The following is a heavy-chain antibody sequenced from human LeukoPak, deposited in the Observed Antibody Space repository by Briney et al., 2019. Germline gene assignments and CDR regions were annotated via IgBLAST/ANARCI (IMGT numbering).Heavy chain of an antibody. D-gene: IGHD4-23*01. CDR2: ISRDSSNI. V-gene: IGHV3-48*02. J-gene: IGHJ4*02. Sequence: PSGTLSLTCAVSGGSISSSNWWSWVRQPPGKGLEWVSYISRDSSNIYYADSVKGRFTISRDNAKNSLYLQMNSLRDDDTAVYYCARDYGGNTEDYWGQGTLVTVSS. CDR1: GGSISSSN. CDR3: ARDYGGNTEDY.